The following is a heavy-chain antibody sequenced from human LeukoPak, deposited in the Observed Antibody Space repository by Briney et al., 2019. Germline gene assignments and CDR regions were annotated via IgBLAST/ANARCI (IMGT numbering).Heavy chain of an antibody. D-gene: IGHD2-2*01. CDR3: ERLGYCSSTSCPRFDY. CDR1: GGSISSSSYY. Sequence: PSETLSLTCTVSGGSISSSSYYWGWIRQPPGKGLEWIGSIYYSGSTYYNPSLKSRVTISVDTSKNQFSLKLSSVTAADTAVYYCERLGYCSSTSCPRFDYWGQGTLVTVSS. V-gene: IGHV4-39*01. J-gene: IGHJ4*02. CDR2: IYYSGST.